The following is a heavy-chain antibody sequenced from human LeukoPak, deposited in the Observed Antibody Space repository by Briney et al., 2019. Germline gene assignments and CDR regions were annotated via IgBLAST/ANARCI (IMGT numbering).Heavy chain of an antibody. J-gene: IGHJ5*02. CDR3: ARVSVTTFYAGSFDP. V-gene: IGHV3-74*01. D-gene: IGHD4-17*01. CDR2: INSDGSST. Sequence: GGSLRLSCAASGFTFSSYWMHWVRQAPGKGLVWVSRINSDGSSTSYADSVKGRFTISRDNAKNTLYLQMNSLRAEDTAVYYCARVSVTTFYAGSFDPWGQGTLVTVSS. CDR1: GFTFSSYW.